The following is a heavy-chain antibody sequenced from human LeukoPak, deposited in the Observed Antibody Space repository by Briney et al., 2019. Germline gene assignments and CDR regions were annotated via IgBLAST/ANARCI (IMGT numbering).Heavy chain of an antibody. V-gene: IGHV4-34*01. D-gene: IGHD2-2*01. CDR1: GGSFSGYS. CDR2: INHSGST. J-gene: IGHJ4*02. CDR3: ARGESSRRTPYNY. Sequence: SETLSLTCAVYGGSFSGYSWTYIRQPPGKGLEWIGEINHSGSTNYNPSLTSRVTISVDTSKNQFSLKLSSVTAADTAVYYCARGESSRRTPYNYWGRGTLVTVSS.